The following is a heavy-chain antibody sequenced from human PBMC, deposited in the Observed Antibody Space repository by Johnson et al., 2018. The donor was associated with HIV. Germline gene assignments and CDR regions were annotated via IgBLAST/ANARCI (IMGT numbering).Heavy chain of an antibody. J-gene: IGHJ3*02. CDR2: ISWNSGSI. V-gene: IGHV3-9*01. Sequence: VQLVESGGGVAQPGRSLRLSCAASGFTFDDYAMHWVRQAPGKGLEWVSGISWNSGSIGYADSVKGRFTISRDNAKNSLYLQMNSLRAEDTAFYYCAKHRGFDWFFDAFDIWGQGTMVTVSS. D-gene: IGHD3-9*01. CDR3: AKHRGFDWFFDAFDI. CDR1: GFTFDDYA.